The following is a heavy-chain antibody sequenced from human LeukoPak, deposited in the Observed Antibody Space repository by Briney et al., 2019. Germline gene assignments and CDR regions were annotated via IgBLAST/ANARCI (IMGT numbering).Heavy chain of an antibody. V-gene: IGHV1-69*05. J-gene: IGHJ3*02. CDR2: IIPIFGIA. CDR1: GGTFNNYA. CDR3: ARGRGTHDAFDI. Sequence: ASVKVSCKASGGTFNNYAIIWVRQVPGQGLEWMGGIIPIFGIANYAQKFQGRVTITTDESTSTAYMELSSLRSEDTAVYYCARGRGTHDAFDIWGQGTMVTVSS. D-gene: IGHD3/OR15-3a*01.